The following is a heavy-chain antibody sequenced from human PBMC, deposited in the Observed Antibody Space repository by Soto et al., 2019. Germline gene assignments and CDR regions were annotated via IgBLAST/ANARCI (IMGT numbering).Heavy chain of an antibody. CDR3: ARSSPYIVVRKPTGNQDYYGMDV. CDR2: IIPDFGTT. D-gene: IGHD2-2*01. J-gene: IGHJ6*02. Sequence: QVQLVQSGAEVKKPGSSVKVFCKASGGTFSNYTISWVRQAPGQGLEWMGGIIPDFGTTDYAQKFQGRVTITADGSTSTAYMKLSSLRSADTAVYYCARSSPYIVVRKPTGNQDYYGMDVWGQGTTVTVSS. V-gene: IGHV1-69*01. CDR1: GGTFSNYT.